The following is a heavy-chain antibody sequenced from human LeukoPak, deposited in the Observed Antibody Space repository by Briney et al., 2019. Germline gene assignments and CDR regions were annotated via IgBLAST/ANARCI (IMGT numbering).Heavy chain of an antibody. CDR3: ARAGTQDFWSGYSYDY. D-gene: IGHD3-3*01. CDR2: INHSGST. V-gene: IGHV4-34*01. Sequence: ASETLSLTCAVYGGSFSRYYWSWIRQPPGKGLEWIGEINHSGSTNYNPSLKSRVTISVDTSKNQFSLKLSSVTAADTAVYYCARAGTQDFWSGYSYDYWGQGTLVTVSS. CDR1: GGSFSRYY. J-gene: IGHJ4*02.